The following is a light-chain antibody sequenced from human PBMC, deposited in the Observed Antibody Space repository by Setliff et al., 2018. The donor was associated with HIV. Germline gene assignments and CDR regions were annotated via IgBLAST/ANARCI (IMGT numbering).Light chain of an antibody. CDR1: SSDVGGYSL. V-gene: IGLV2-14*03. CDR3: SSYAITNTLP. CDR2: EVT. Sequence: QSALAQPASMSGSPGQSITISCTGTSSDVGGYSLVSWYQQHPGKAPKLIIYEVTNRASGVSNRFSGSKSGYTASLTISGLQAEDEADYYCSSYAITNTLPFGTGTKVTVL. J-gene: IGLJ1*01.